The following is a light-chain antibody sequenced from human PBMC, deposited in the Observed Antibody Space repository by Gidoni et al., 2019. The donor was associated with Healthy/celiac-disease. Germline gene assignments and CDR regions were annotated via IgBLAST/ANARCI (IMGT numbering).Light chain of an antibody. Sequence: QSVLTQPPSVSGAPGPRVTISCTGSRSNIGAGYDVHWYQHPPGTAPKLLNYGNSNRPSGVPDRFSGSKSGTSASLAITGLQAEDEADYYCQSYDSSLSVVFGGGTKLTAL. J-gene: IGLJ2*01. CDR3: QSYDSSLSVV. CDR2: GNS. V-gene: IGLV1-40*01. CDR1: RSNIGAGYD.